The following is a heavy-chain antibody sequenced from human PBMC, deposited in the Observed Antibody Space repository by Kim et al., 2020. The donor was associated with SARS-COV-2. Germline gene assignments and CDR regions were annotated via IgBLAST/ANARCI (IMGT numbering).Heavy chain of an antibody. CDR3: AGLEELLAPFDY. D-gene: IGHD3-10*01. CDR2: INHSGST. J-gene: IGHJ4*02. Sequence: SETLSLTCAVYGGSFSGYYWSWIRQPPGKGLEWIGEINHSGSTNYNPSLKSRVTISVDTSKNQFSLKLSSVTAADTAVYYWAGLEELLAPFDYWGQGTL. CDR1: GGSFSGYY. V-gene: IGHV4-34*01.